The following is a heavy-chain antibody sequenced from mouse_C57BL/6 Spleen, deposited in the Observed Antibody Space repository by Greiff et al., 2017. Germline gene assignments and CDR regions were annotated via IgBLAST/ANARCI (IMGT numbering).Heavy chain of an antibody. J-gene: IGHJ2*01. V-gene: IGHV1-69*01. Sequence: VQLQESGAELVMPGASVKLSCKASGYTFTSYWMHWVKQRPGQGLEWIGEIDPSDSYTNYNQKFKGKSTLTVDKSSSTAYMQLSSLTSEDSAVYYCARTSANGYYFGDWGQGTTLTVSS. CDR3: ARTSANGYYFGD. CDR2: IDPSDSYT. D-gene: IGHD1-2*01. CDR1: GYTFTSYW.